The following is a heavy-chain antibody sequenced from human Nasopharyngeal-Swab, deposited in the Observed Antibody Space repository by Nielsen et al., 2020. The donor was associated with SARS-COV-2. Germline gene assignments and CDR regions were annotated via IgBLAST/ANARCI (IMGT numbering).Heavy chain of an antibody. Sequence: SETLSLTCTVSGGSMDGHWWSWIRQAPGKGLEWIAYINYRGITDYNPSLKSRVTILLDMSRNQFSLELTSVTAADTAVYYCARGFDYWGQGTLVTVSS. J-gene: IGHJ4*02. CDR2: INYRGIT. CDR1: GGSMDGHW. V-gene: IGHV4-59*11. CDR3: ARGFDY.